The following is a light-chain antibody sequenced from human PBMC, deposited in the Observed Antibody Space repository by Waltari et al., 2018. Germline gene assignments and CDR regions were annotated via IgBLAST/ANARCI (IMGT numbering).Light chain of an antibody. V-gene: IGLV3-1*01. Sequence: SYELTQPPSVSVSPGQTASITCSGEKVGDKFACWYQQKPGQSPVLVIYQDRKRPSGIPERFSGSNSGNTATLTIRGTQAMDEADFYCQASDSSTVEFGGGTKLTVL. CDR2: QDR. CDR3: QASDSSTVE. CDR1: KVGDKF. J-gene: IGLJ2*01.